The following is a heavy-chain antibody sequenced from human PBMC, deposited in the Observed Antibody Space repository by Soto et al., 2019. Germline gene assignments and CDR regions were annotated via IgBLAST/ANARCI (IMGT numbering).Heavy chain of an antibody. CDR2: IYSGGST. J-gene: IGHJ4*02. Sequence: EVQLVESGGGLVQPGGSLRLSCAASGFTVSSNYMSWVRQAPGKGLEWVSVIYSGGSTYYADSVKGRFTISRDNSKNTLYLQMNSLRAEDTAVYYCARDHMSRIFGVVILWGQGTLVTVSS. V-gene: IGHV3-66*01. CDR3: ARDHMSRIFGVVIL. CDR1: GFTVSSNY. D-gene: IGHD3-3*02.